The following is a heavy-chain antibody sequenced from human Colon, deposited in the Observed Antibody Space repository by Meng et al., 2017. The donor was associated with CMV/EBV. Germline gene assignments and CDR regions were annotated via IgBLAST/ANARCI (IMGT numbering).Heavy chain of an antibody. Sequence: SAKVSCKASGFTFTSSAVLWVRQARGQPLEWIGWIVIGSYNREYAPKFQGRVTFTRDMSTGTAYMELSGLRSEDTAMYYCAAAVRDNFWRDFYYGMDVWGQGTTVTVSS. D-gene: IGHD3-3*01. CDR1: GFTFTSSA. J-gene: IGHJ6*02. CDR2: IVIGSYNR. V-gene: IGHV1-58*01. CDR3: AAAVRDNFWRDFYYGMDV.